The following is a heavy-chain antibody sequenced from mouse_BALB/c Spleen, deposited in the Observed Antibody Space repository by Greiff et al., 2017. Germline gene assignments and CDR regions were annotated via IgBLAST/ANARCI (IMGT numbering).Heavy chain of an antibody. CDR2: IYPGSGST. CDR3: NRGWGNYDFDY. D-gene: IGHD2-1*01. CDR1: GYTFTSYW. V-gene: IGHV1S22*01. J-gene: IGHJ2*01. Sequence: LQQPGSELVRPGASVKLSCKASGYTFTSYWMHWVKQRPGQGLEWIGNIYPGSGSTNYDEKFKSKATLTVDTSSSTAYMQLSSLTSEDSAVYYCNRGWGNYDFDYWGQGTTLTVSS.